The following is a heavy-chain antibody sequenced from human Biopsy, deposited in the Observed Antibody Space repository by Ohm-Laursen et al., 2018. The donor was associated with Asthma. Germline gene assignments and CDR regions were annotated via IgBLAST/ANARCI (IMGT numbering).Heavy chain of an antibody. CDR1: GCTFINYA. D-gene: IGHD3-9*01. CDR3: ARTYCDFLTGQVHDSFAM. J-gene: IGHJ3*02. CDR2: INAANGNT. V-gene: IGHV1-3*01. Sequence: VASVKVSCKASGCTFINYAIHWVRQAPGHSLEWMGWINAANGNTKYSQKFQGRLTISRDTSASTAYMDLSSLRSEDTAVYYCARTYCDFLTGQVHDSFAMWGQGTMVTVSS.